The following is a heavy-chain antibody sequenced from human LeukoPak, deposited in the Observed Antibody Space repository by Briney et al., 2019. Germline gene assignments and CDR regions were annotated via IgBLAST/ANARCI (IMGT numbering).Heavy chain of an antibody. CDR2: INPNSGGT. Sequence: GASVKVSCKASGYTFTGYYMHWVRQAPGQGLEWMGWINPNSGGTNYAQKFQGRVTMTRDTSISTAYMELSRLRSDDTAVYYCAKPGVPSSRHSAFDIWGQGTMVTVSS. CDR3: AKPGVPSSRHSAFDI. D-gene: IGHD2-2*01. J-gene: IGHJ3*02. V-gene: IGHV1-2*02. CDR1: GYTFTGYY.